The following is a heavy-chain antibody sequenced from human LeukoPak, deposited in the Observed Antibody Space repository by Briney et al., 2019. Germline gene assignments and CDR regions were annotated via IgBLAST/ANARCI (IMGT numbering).Heavy chain of an antibody. Sequence: KPSETLSLTCTVSGRSISSSSYHWGWIRQPPGQGLEWIESIYYSGITYYNPSLKRRVTISVDTSKNQFSLKLCSVTAADTAVYYCARRPGHGSETRFDPWGQGTLVTVSS. D-gene: IGHD1-14*01. CDR2: IYYSGIT. V-gene: IGHV4-39*01. CDR1: GRSISSSSYH. J-gene: IGHJ5*02. CDR3: ARRPGHGSETRFDP.